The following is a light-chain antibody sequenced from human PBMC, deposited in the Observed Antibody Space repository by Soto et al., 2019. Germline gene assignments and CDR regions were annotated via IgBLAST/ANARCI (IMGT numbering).Light chain of an antibody. CDR2: DVS. J-gene: IGLJ2*01. CDR3: SSYTSSSTLV. V-gene: IGLV2-14*01. CDR1: SRDVGDYNY. Sequence: QSVLTQPASVSGSPGQSITISCTGTSRDVGDYNYVSWYQQHPGKAPKLMIYDVSNRPSGVSNRFSGSKSGNTASLTVSGLQAEDEADYYCSSYTSSSTLVFGGGTKLTVL.